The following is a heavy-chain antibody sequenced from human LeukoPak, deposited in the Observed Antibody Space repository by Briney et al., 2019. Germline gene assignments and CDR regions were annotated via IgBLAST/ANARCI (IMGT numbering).Heavy chain of an antibody. J-gene: IGHJ6*03. CDR2: IYYSGST. D-gene: IGHD3-16*01. CDR1: GGSISSYY. V-gene: IGHV4-59*01. Sequence: ASETLSLTCTVSGGSISSYYWSWIRQPPGKGLEWIGYIYYSGSTNYNPSLKSRVTISVDTSKNQFSLKLSSVTAANTAVYYCARAHMITSYYYYYYMDVWGKGTTVTVSS. CDR3: ARAHMITSYYYYYYMDV.